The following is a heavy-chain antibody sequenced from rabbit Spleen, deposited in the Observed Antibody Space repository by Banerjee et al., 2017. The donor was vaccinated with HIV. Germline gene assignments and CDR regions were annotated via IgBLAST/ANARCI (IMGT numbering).Heavy chain of an antibody. Sequence: QSLEESGGDLVKPGASLTLTCTASGFSFSSGFDMSWVRQAPGKGLEWIARIDTGSSGSTYYASWAKGRFTVSKTSSTTVDLKMTSLTAADTATYFCARDSYVGSGSTRGGNLWGQGTLVTVS. CDR3: ARDSYVGSGSTRGGNL. D-gene: IGHD4-2*01. CDR2: IDTGSSGST. V-gene: IGHV1S40*01. J-gene: IGHJ4*01. CDR1: GFSFSSGFD.